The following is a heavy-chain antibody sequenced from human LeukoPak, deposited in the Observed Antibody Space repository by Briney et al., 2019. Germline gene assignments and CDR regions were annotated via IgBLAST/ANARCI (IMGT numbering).Heavy chain of an antibody. CDR1: GFTFSSYE. CDR2: ISSSSSYI. D-gene: IGHD6-13*01. V-gene: IGHV3-21*05. J-gene: IGHJ4*02. CDR3: NVYMYIAAAGTSADY. Sequence: PGGSLRLSCAASGFTFSSYEMNWVRQAPGKGLEWVSYISSSSSYIYYADSVKGRFTISRDNAKNSLYLQMNSLRAEDTAVYYCNVYMYIAAAGTSADYWGQGTLVTVSS.